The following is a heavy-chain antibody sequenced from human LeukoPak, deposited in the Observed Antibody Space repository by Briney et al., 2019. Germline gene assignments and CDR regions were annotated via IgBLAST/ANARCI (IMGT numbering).Heavy chain of an antibody. V-gene: IGHV1-2*02. CDR1: GYTFTGYY. CDR2: INPNSGGT. J-gene: IGHJ6*03. Sequence: ASVKVSCKPSGYTFTGYYIQWVRQAPGQGLEWMGWINPNSGGTNYEQNFQGRVTMSRDTSLSTAYMELSGLRSDDTAVYYCARGVVAATFYYYMDVWGKGTTVTVSS. D-gene: IGHD2-15*01. CDR3: ARGVVAATFYYYMDV.